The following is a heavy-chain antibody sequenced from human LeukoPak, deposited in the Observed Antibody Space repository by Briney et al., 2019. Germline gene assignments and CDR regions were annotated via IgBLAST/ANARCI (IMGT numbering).Heavy chain of an antibody. Sequence: PSETLSLTCTVSGGSISSYYWSWIRQPAGKGLEWIGRTYTSGSTNYNPSLKSRVTMSVDTSKNQFSLKLSSVTAADTAVYYCARGTTIVGATRGNWFDPWGQGTLVTVSS. D-gene: IGHD1-26*01. V-gene: IGHV4-4*07. CDR1: GGSISSYY. J-gene: IGHJ5*02. CDR3: ARGTTIVGATRGNWFDP. CDR2: TYTSGST.